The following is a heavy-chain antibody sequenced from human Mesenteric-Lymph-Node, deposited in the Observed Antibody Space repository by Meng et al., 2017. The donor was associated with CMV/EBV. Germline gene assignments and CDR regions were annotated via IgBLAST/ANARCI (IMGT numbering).Heavy chain of an antibody. CDR2: INPNSGGT. J-gene: IGHJ6*02. V-gene: IGHV1-2*02. Sequence: ASVKVSCKASGYTFTSYGISWVRQAPGQGLEWMGWINPNSGGTNYAQKFQGRVTMTRDTSISTAYMELSRLRSDDTALYYCARGMRGGEYGDYYYYGMDVWGQGTTVTVSS. D-gene: IGHD4-17*01. CDR1: GYTFTSYG. CDR3: ARGMRGGEYGDYYYYGMDV.